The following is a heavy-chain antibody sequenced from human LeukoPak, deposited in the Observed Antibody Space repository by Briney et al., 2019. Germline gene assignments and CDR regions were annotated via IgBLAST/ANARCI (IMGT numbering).Heavy chain of an antibody. CDR1: GYTLTELS. V-gene: IGHV1-24*01. J-gene: IGHJ3*02. CDR3: ATGWFGELLIDAFDI. Sequence: ASVKVSCKVSGYTLTELSMHWVRQAPGKGLEWMGGFDPEDGETIYAQKFQGRVTMTEDTSTDTAYMELSSLRSEDTAVYYCATGWFGELLIDAFDIWGQGTMVTVSS. D-gene: IGHD3-10*01. CDR2: FDPEDGET.